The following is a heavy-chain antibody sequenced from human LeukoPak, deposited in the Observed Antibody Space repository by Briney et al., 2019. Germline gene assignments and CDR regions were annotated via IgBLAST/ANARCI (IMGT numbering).Heavy chain of an antibody. V-gene: IGHV4-34*01. D-gene: IGHD2-2*01. CDR2: INHSGST. J-gene: IGHJ6*03. CDR1: GGSFSGYY. CDR3: ASRKPIVVVPAAQPYYYYYMDV. Sequence: PSETLSLTCAVYGGSFSGYYWSWIRQPPGKGLEWIGEINHSGSTNYNPSLKSRVTISVDTSKNQFPLKLSSVTAADTAVYYCASRKPIVVVPAAQPYYYYYMDVWGKGTTVTISS.